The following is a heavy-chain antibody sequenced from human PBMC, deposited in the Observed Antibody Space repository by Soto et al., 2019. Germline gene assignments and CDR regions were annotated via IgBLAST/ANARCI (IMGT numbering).Heavy chain of an antibody. CDR1: GGTFSSYT. CDR3: ARDWVVVPAAMPGGNAFDI. D-gene: IGHD2-2*01. J-gene: IGHJ3*02. V-gene: IGHV1-69*04. Sequence: SVKVSCKASGGTFSSYTISWVRQAPGQGLEWMGRIIPILGIANYAQKFQGRVTITADKSTSTAYMELSSLRSEDTAVYYCARDWVVVPAAMPGGNAFDIWGQGTMVTVSS. CDR2: IIPILGIA.